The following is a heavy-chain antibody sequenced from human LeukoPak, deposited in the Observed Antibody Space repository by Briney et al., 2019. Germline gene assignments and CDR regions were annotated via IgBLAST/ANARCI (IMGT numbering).Heavy chain of an antibody. Sequence: GASVTVSCKVSGYTLTELSMHWVRQAPGKGLEWMGGFDPEDGETIYAQKFQGRVTMTEDTSTDTAYMELSSLRSEDTAVYYCATVRYYDILTGKQNFDYWGQGTLVTVSS. CDR1: GYTLTELS. J-gene: IGHJ4*02. CDR3: ATVRYYDILTGKQNFDY. D-gene: IGHD3-9*01. V-gene: IGHV1-24*01. CDR2: FDPEDGET.